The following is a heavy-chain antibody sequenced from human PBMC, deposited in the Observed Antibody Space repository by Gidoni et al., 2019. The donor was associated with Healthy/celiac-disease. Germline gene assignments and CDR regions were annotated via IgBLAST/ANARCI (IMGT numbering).Heavy chain of an antibody. Sequence: QVQLVESGGVVVPPGRSLRLSCPASGSTFIPYGMHWVRQAPGKGLEWVAVISFDGSNKYYADSVKCRFTISRDNSKNTLYLQMNSLRPDDTAVYYCAKGVSDYSSFFFLDYWGQGTLVTVSS. CDR3: AKGVSDYSSFFFLDY. D-gene: IGHD4-4*01. V-gene: IGHV3-30*18. J-gene: IGHJ4*02. CDR2: ISFDGSNK. CDR1: GSTFIPYG.